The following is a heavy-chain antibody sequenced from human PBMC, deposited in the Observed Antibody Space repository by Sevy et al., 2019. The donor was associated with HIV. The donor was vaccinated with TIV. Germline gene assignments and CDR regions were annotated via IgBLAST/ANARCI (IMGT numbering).Heavy chain of an antibody. V-gene: IGHV1-69*13. CDR2: IIPIFGTA. D-gene: IGHD2-15*01. CDR3: LIGGYCSGGNCYSPPLGY. CDR1: GGTFSNYA. Sequence: ASVKVSCKASGGTFSNYAITWVRQAPGQGLEWMGGIIPIFGTANYAQKFQGRVTITADESTSTAYMELSSLRSEDTAVYYCLIGGYCSGGNCYSPPLGYWGQGTLVTVSS. J-gene: IGHJ4*02.